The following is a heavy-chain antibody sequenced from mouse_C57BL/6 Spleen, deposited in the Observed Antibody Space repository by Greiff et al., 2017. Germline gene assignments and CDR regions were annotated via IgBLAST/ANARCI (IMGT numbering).Heavy chain of an antibody. D-gene: IGHD1-1*01. V-gene: IGHV1-64*01. CDR1: GYTFTSYW. Sequence: QVQLQQSGAELVKPGASVKLSCKASGYTFTSYWMHWVKQRPGQGLEWIGMIHPNSGSTNYNEKFKSKATLTVDKSSSTAYMQLSSLTSEDSAVYYCARSGYGSSSLFAYWGQGTLVTVSA. J-gene: IGHJ3*01. CDR3: ARSGYGSSSLFAY. CDR2: IHPNSGST.